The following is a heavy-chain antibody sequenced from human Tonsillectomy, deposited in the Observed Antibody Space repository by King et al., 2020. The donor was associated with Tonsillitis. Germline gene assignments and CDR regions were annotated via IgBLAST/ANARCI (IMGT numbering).Heavy chain of an antibody. D-gene: IGHD2-2*01. J-gene: IGHJ2*01. V-gene: IGHV4-34*01. CDR3: ARGIRYCSSTSGRGWYLDL. Sequence: VQLQQWGAGLLKPSETLSLTCAVYGGSFSGYYWSWIRQPPGKGLEWIGEINHSGSTNYNPALKSRVTVSVDTSKNQFSLKLSSVTAADTAVYYCARGIRYCSSTSGRGWYLDLWGRGTLLTVSS. CDR2: INHSGST. CDR1: GGSFSGYY.